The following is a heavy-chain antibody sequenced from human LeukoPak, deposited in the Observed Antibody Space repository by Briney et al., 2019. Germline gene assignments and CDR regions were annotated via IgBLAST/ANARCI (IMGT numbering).Heavy chain of an antibody. CDR2: INPNSGGT. J-gene: IGHJ4*02. Sequence: ASVKVSCKASGYTFTGYYMHWVRQAPGQGLEWMGWINPNSGGTNYAQKFQERVTITRDMSTSTAYMELSSLRSEDTAVYYCAARNYYDSSGWFDYWGQGTLVTVSS. D-gene: IGHD3-22*01. V-gene: IGHV1-2*02. CDR3: AARNYYDSSGWFDY. CDR1: GYTFTGYY.